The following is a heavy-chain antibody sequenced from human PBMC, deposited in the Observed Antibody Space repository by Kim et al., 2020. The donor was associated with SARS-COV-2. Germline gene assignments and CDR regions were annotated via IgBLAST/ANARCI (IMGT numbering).Heavy chain of an antibody. CDR2: IYPYDSET. CDR3: ARMSTINAVSFCFDS. D-gene: IGHD3-3*01. CDR1: GYTFSNYW. V-gene: IGHV5-51*01. J-gene: IGHJ4*02. Sequence: GESLKISCQAFGYTFSNYWIAWVRQLPGKSLEWRGIIYPYDSETTYTPTFQGQITFSAYKSISTAYQQWSSLRASDTAIYYSARMSTINAVSFCFDSWGPGTLLTVSS.